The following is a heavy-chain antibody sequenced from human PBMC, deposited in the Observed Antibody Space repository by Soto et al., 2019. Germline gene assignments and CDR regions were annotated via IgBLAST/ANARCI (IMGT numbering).Heavy chain of an antibody. Sequence: ASVKVSCKASGYTFTSYGISWVRQAPGQGLEWMGWISAYNGNTNYAQKLQGRVTMTTDTSTSTAYMELRSLRSDDTAVYYCARYSPNRGYRRNGMDVWGQGTKVTVSS. CDR3: ARYSPNRGYRRNGMDV. CDR2: ISAYNGNT. J-gene: IGHJ6*02. CDR1: GYTFTSYG. V-gene: IGHV1-18*01. D-gene: IGHD5-18*01.